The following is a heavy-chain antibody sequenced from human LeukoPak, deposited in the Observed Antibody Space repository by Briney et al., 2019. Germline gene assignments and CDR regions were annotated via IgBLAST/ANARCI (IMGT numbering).Heavy chain of an antibody. V-gene: IGHV2-5*02. Sequence: SGPTLVKPTQTLTLTCTFSGFSLSTSGVGVGWIRQPPGKALEWLALIYWDDDKRYSPSLKSRLTITKDTSKNQVVLTMTNMDPVDTATYYCAHTYYSGSGRIPLISFDYWGQGTLVTVSS. CDR3: AHTYYSGSGRIPLISFDY. D-gene: IGHD3-10*01. CDR1: GFSLSTSGVG. CDR2: IYWDDDK. J-gene: IGHJ4*02.